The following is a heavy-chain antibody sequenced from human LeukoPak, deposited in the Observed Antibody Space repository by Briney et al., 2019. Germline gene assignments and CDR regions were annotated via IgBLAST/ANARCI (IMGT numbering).Heavy chain of an antibody. V-gene: IGHV3-23*01. D-gene: IGHD2-8*02. Sequence: QAGGSLRLSCAASGFTFSNYAMNWVRQAPGKGLEWVSGISGSGDSTYYADSVKGRFTISRDNSKNTLYLQMNSLRVDDTAVYYCAKPPLHYDKYWYTYYLDYWGQGTLVTVSS. CDR2: ISGSGDST. J-gene: IGHJ4*02. CDR3: AKPPLHYDKYWYTYYLDY. CDR1: GFTFSNYA.